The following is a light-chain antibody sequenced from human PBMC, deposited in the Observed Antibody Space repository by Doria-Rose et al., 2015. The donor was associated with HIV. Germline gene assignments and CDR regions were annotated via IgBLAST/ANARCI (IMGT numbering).Light chain of an antibody. Sequence: LSASIGDRVTITCRASQTVSTYLNWFQQEPGKAPKLLIYAASRLQSGVPSRFSGSGSGTDFTLTISGLQPGDFATYYCQQTYSSPPWTFGQGTRVEMK. V-gene: IGKV1-39*01. CDR1: QTVSTY. CDR3: QQTYSSPPWT. CDR2: AAS. J-gene: IGKJ1*01.